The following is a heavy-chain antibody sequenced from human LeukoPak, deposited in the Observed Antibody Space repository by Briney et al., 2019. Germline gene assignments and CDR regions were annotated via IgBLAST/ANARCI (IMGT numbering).Heavy chain of an antibody. J-gene: IGHJ4*02. V-gene: IGHV3-7*01. D-gene: IGHD2-2*01. Sequence: GGSLRLSCAASGFTFNKFWMNWVRQAPGKRLESVASINQDGSEKYYVESVKGRFTVYRDNAENSLYLKMNSLRAEDTAVYYCTRDGPPAGLYFDYWGQGILVSVSS. CDR1: GFTFNKFW. CDR3: TRDGPPAGLYFDY. CDR2: INQDGSEK.